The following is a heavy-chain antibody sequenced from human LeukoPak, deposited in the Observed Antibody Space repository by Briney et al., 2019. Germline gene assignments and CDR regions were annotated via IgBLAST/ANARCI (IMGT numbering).Heavy chain of an antibody. J-gene: IGHJ6*02. CDR3: AGSGPQGGYYYGMDV. V-gene: IGHV3-33*01. D-gene: IGHD3-10*01. Sequence: PGRSLRLSCAAPGFTFSTYGMHWVRQAPGKGLEWVAVIWYGETKKDYADSVKGRFTISRDNSKNTLYLQMNSLRAEDTAVYYCAGSGPQGGYYYGMDVWGQGTRSPSP. CDR2: IWYGETKK. CDR1: GFTFSTYG.